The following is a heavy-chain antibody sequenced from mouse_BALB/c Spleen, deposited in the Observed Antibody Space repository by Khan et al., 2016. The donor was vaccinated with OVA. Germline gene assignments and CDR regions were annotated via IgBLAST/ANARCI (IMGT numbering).Heavy chain of an antibody. J-gene: IGHJ4*01. V-gene: IGHV2-6-5*01. D-gene: IGHD2-10*02. CDR2: IWGGGTT. CDR3: AKGVWYYYFALDY. CDR1: GFSLTDYG. Sequence: VELVESGPGLVAPSQNLSITCTVSGFSLTDYGVSWIRQPPGKGLEWLGVIWGGGTTYYNSALKSRLSISKDNSKSQVFLKMNSLQTDDTAMYYCAKGVWYYYFALDYWGQGTSVTVSS.